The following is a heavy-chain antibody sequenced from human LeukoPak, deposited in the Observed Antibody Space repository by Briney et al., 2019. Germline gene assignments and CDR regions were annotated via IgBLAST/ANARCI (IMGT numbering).Heavy chain of an antibody. CDR1: GFTFSDYY. Sequence: GGSLRLSCAASGFTFSDYYMSWIRQAPGKGLEWVSYISSSGATIYYADSVKGRYTISRDNAKNSLYLQMNSLRAEDTAVYYCAREVVVPGAPYYFDYWGQGTLVTVSS. J-gene: IGHJ4*02. CDR2: ISSSGATI. V-gene: IGHV3-11*01. D-gene: IGHD2-2*01. CDR3: AREVVVPGAPYYFDY.